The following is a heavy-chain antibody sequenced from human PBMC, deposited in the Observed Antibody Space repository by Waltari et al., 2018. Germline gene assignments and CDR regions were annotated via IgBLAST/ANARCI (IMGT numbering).Heavy chain of an antibody. CDR1: GYTFTGYY. V-gene: IGHV1-2*04. J-gene: IGHJ6*02. CDR3: ARDRIYYYDTLLGLDGMDV. CDR2: INPNSGGT. D-gene: IGHD3-22*01. Sequence: QVQLVQSGAEVKKPGASVKVSCKASGYTFTGYYMHWVRQAPGQGLEWMGWINPNSGGTNYAQKFQGWVTMTRDTSISTAYMELSSLRSDDTAVYYCARDRIYYYDTLLGLDGMDVWGQGTTVTVSS.